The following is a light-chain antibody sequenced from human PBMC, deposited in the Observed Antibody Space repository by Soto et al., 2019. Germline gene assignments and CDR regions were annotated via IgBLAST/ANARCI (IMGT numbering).Light chain of an antibody. CDR3: QQYDNLPLT. CDR1: QDISNY. J-gene: IGKJ4*01. Sequence: DIQMTQSPSSLSASVGDRVTIARQASQDISNYLNWYQQKPGKAPKLLIYDASNLETGVPSRFSGSGSGTDFTFTISSLQPEDIATYYCQQYDNLPLTVGGGTKVDIK. CDR2: DAS. V-gene: IGKV1-33*01.